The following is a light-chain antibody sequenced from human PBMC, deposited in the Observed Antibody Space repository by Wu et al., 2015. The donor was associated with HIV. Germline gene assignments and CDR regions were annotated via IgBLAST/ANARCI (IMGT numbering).Light chain of an antibody. J-gene: IGKJ2*01. Sequence: EIVLTQSPGTLSLSPGERATLSCRASQSVSSSYLAWYQQKPGQAPRLLISGASSRATGIPDRFSGSGSGTGFTLTISRLEPEDFAVYYCQQYGSSSYTFGQGTKLEIK. CDR2: GAS. CDR1: QSVSSSY. V-gene: IGKV3-20*01. CDR3: QQYGSSSYT.